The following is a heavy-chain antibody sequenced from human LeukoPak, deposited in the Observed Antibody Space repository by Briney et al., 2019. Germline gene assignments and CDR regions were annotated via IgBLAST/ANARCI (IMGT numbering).Heavy chain of an antibody. CDR1: GYIFTNYG. D-gene: IGHD3-22*01. CDR2: ISADNGNT. V-gene: IGHV1-18*01. CDR3: ARHFNYYESSGYYWYYFDY. J-gene: IGHJ4*02. Sequence: ASVKVSCKASGYIFTNYGISWVRQAPGQGLEWMAWISADNGNTYYAQNLQGRVTMNTDTSTSTAYMELRSLRSDDTAVYYCARHFNYYESSGYYWYYFDYWGQGTLVTASS.